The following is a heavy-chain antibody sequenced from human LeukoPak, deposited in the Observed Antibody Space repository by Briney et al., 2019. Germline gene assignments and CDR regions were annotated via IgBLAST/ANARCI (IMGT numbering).Heavy chain of an antibody. Sequence: GGSLRLSCAASGFTFSSYAMSWVRQAPGKGLGWVSAISGSGGSTYYADSVKGRFTISRDNSKNTLYLQMNSLRAEDTAVYYCAKDSRRGVDYYYYMDVWGKGTTVTVSS. CDR1: GFTFSSYA. CDR2: ISGSGGST. D-gene: IGHD2-8*01. J-gene: IGHJ6*03. CDR3: AKDSRRGVDYYYYMDV. V-gene: IGHV3-23*01.